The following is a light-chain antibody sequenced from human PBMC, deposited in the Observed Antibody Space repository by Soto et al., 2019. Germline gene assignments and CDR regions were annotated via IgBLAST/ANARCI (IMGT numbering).Light chain of an antibody. J-gene: IGLJ1*01. CDR3: SSYTSSSTLV. CDR2: EVS. CDR1: SSDVGGYNY. Sequence: QSALTQPASVSVSPGQSITISCTGTSSDVGGYNYVSWYQQHPGKAPKLMIYEVSNRPSGVSNRVSGSKSGNTASLTISGLQAEDEADYYCSSYTSSSTLVFGTGTKLTVL. V-gene: IGLV2-14*01.